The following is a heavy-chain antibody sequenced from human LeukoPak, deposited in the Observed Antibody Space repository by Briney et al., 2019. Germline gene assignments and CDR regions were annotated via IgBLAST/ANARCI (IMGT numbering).Heavy chain of an antibody. V-gene: IGHV4-4*07. CDR2: IYTSGST. CDR3: ARDLASLYDFWSGPTPSDAFDI. CDR1: GGSISSYY. Sequence: SETLSLTCTVSGGSISSYYWSWIRQPAGKGLEWIGRIYTSGSTNYNPSLKSRVTMSVDTSKNQFSLKLSSVTAADTAVYYCARDLASLYDFWSGPTPSDAFDIWGQGTMVTVSS. D-gene: IGHD3-3*01. J-gene: IGHJ3*02.